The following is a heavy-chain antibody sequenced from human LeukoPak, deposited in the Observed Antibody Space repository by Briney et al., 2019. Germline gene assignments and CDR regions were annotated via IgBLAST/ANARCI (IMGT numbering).Heavy chain of an antibody. CDR2: LSGRGDDP. D-gene: IGHD1-7*01. CDR1: GLTFSNFA. V-gene: IGHV3-23*01. CDR3: ARAVIPTTSRHFDY. Sequence: GGSLRLSCAASGLTFSNFAMSWVRQAPGKGLEWVSTLSGRGDDPYYADSVKGRFTVSRDNSKNTLYLQMNSLRAEDTAVYYCARAVIPTTSRHFDYWGQGTLVTVSS. J-gene: IGHJ4*02.